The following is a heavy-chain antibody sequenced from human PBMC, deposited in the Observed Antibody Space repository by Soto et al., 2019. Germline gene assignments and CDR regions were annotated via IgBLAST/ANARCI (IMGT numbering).Heavy chain of an antibody. D-gene: IGHD1-7*01. V-gene: IGHV3-30*03. J-gene: IGHJ5*02. Sequence: QVQLVESGGGVVQPGRSLRLSCAASGFTFSSYGMNWVRQAPGRGLEWVAGVSNDGNDKYCADSVKGRFTISRDNSKSTLYLQMNSLRVEDTAVYFCARGTGNNWNYVWFDPWGQGTLVTVSS. CDR2: VSNDGNDK. CDR1: GFTFSSYG. CDR3: ARGTGNNWNYVWFDP.